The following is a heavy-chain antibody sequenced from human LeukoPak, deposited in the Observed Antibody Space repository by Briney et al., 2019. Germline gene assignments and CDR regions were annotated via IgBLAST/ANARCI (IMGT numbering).Heavy chain of an antibody. J-gene: IGHJ6*03. D-gene: IGHD5-18*01. CDR3: ERVVRYNYREYYYMDV. V-gene: IGHV4-38-2*02. CDR1: GYSISSGHF. Sequence: PSETLSLTCSVSGYSISSGHFWGWLRQAPGKGLEWIGTIYQTGRTYYNPSLESRVTLSVDTSKNHFSLLVTSVTAADTGVYHCERVVRYNYREYYYMDVWGEGTTVTVSS. CDR2: IYQTGRT.